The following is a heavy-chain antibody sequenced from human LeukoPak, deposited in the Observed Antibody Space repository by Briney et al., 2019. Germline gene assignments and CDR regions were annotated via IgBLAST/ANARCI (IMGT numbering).Heavy chain of an antibody. CDR3: AGDIVVVVAATAGAFDL. Sequence: PGGSLRLSCAASGFTFSSYAMSWVRQAPGKGLEWVSAISGGGGSTYYADSVKGRFTIYRDNSKNTLYLQMNSLRAEDTAVYYCAGDIVVVVAATAGAFDLWGQGTMVTVSS. D-gene: IGHD2-15*01. CDR1: GFTFSSYA. J-gene: IGHJ3*01. CDR2: ISGGGGST. V-gene: IGHV3-23*01.